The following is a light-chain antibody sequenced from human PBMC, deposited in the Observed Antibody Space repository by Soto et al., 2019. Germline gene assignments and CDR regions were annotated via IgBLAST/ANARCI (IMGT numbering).Light chain of an antibody. J-gene: IGLJ3*02. CDR1: SSNIGAGYD. Sequence: QSVLTQPPSVSGAPGQRVTISCTGSSSNIGAGYDVHWYQQLPGTAPKLLIYGNNQRPSGVPDRFSASKSGTSASLAISGLRSEDEADYYCAAWDDSLSAEGVFGGGTKVTVL. V-gene: IGLV1-40*01. CDR2: GNN. CDR3: AAWDDSLSAEGV.